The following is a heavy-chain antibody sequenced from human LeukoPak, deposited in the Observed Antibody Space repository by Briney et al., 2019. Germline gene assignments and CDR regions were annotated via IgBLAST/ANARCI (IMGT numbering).Heavy chain of an antibody. Sequence: GGSLRLSCAASGFTFSSYAMSWVRQAPGKGLEWVSVIYSGGSTYYADSVKGRFTISRDNSKNTLYLQMNSLRAEDTAVYYCARDKYGSGSYYTDYWGQGTLVTVSS. CDR3: ARDKYGSGSYYTDY. D-gene: IGHD3-10*01. CDR2: IYSGGST. CDR1: GFTFSSYA. V-gene: IGHV3-53*01. J-gene: IGHJ4*02.